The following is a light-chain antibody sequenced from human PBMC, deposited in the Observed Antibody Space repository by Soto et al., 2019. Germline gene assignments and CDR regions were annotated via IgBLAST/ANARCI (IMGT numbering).Light chain of an antibody. CDR2: GDN. J-gene: IGLJ1*01. Sequence: QSVLTQPPSVSGAPGQRVPITCTGSTSNIGAPYDVHWYQHLTGTAPKLLIYGDNNRPSGVPDRFSGSKSGNTPPLTLTRPQDGDEAYSYCTSYTSSIPYVFGTGTKVTVL. V-gene: IGLV1-40*01. CDR1: TSNIGAPYD. CDR3: TSYTSSIPYV.